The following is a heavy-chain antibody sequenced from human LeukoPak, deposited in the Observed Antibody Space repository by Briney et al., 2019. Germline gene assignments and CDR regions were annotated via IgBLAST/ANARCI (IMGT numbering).Heavy chain of an antibody. J-gene: IGHJ4*02. D-gene: IGHD2-2*01. Sequence: ASVKVSCKASGYTFTSYGISWVRQAPEQGLEWMGWISAYNGNTNYAQKLQGRVTMTTDTSTSTAYMELRSLRSDDTAVYYCARDRCSSTSCYRGFDYWGQGTLVTVSS. CDR3: ARDRCSSTSCYRGFDY. V-gene: IGHV1-18*01. CDR1: GYTFTSYG. CDR2: ISAYNGNT.